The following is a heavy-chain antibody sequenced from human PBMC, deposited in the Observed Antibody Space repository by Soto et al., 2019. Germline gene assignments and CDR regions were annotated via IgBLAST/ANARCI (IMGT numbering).Heavy chain of an antibody. J-gene: IGHJ5*02. V-gene: IGHV4-30-2*01. Sequence: SETLSLTCAVSGGSMSSGGYAWSWIRQPPGKGLEWIGYIYHGGSPYYNPSLKSRFTLSVDRSKNQFSLKLSSVTAADTAVYYCARGPGGGSNWFDPWGQGTLVTVSS. CDR1: GGSMSSGGYA. CDR2: IYHGGSP. D-gene: IGHD2-15*01. CDR3: ARGPGGGSNWFDP.